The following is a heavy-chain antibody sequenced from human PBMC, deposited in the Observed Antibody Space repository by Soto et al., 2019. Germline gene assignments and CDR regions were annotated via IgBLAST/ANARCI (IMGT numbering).Heavy chain of an antibody. Sequence: QVQLVESGGGLVQPGTSLRLSCAVSGLSFRTYGFHWVRQPPGKGLQWVAVISPKGHSDSVEGRFTISRDNSKDTSYLQMNNLRAEDTAVYYCARDDAFANENAFDLWGQGTMVTVSS. CDR1: GLSFRTYG. CDR2: ISPK. CDR3: ARDDAFANENAFDL. V-gene: IGHV3-33*01. J-gene: IGHJ3*01. D-gene: IGHD1-1*01.